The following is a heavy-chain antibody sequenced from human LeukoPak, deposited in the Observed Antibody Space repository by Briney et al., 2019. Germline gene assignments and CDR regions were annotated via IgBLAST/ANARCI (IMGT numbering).Heavy chain of an antibody. J-gene: IGHJ4*02. CDR3: ATLPGSGYDDFDY. CDR2: IKQDGSEK. D-gene: IGHD5-12*01. Sequence: TGGSLRLSCAASGFTFSSYWMSWVRQAPGKGLEWVANIKQDGSEKYYVDSVKGRFTISRDNAKNSLYLQMNSLRAEDTAVYYCATLPGSGYDDFDYWGQGTLVTVSS. V-gene: IGHV3-7*01. CDR1: GFTFSSYW.